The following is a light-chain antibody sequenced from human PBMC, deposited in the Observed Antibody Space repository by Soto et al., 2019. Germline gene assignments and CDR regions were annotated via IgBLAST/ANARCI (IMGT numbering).Light chain of an antibody. V-gene: IGLV1-51*01. J-gene: IGLJ1*01. Sequence: QSELTQPPSVSAAPGQKVTISCSGSSXNIGGNSVSWYQQLPGTAPKLLIYDDNKRPSGIPDRFSGSKSGTSATLGITGFQTGDEADYYCGSWDSSLSAYVFGTGTKVTVL. CDR3: GSWDSSLSAYV. CDR2: DDN. CDR1: SXNIGGNS.